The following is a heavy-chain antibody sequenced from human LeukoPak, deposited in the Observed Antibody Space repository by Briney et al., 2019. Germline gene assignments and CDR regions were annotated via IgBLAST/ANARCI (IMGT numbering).Heavy chain of an antibody. CDR3: ARDYCSSTSCLFDY. D-gene: IGHD2-2*01. J-gene: IGHJ4*02. CDR2: INPNSGDT. Sequence: GASVKVSCKASGYTFTGHHMHWVRQAPGQGLEWMGRINPNSGDTNYAQKFQGRVTMTRDTSISTAYMELSRLRSDDTAVDYCARDYCSSTSCLFDYWGQGTLVTVSS. V-gene: IGHV1-2*06. CDR1: GYTFTGHH.